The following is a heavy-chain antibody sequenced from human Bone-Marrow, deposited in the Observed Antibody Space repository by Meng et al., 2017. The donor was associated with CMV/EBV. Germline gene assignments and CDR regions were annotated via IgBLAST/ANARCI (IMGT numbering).Heavy chain of an antibody. CDR3: ARDLGPWSSSSLLGDY. CDR1: GYTFTSYG. Sequence: ASVKVSCKASGYTFTSYGISWVRQAPGQGLEWMGWISAYNGNTNYAQKLQGRVTMTTDTSTSTAYMELRSLRSDDTAVYYCARDLGPWSSSSLLGDYWGQGNLVTVSS. V-gene: IGHV1-18*01. CDR2: ISAYNGNT. J-gene: IGHJ4*02. D-gene: IGHD6-6*01.